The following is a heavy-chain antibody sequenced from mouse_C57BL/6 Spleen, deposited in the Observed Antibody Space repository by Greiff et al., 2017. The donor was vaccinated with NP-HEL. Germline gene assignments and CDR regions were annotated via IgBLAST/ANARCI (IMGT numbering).Heavy chain of an antibody. CDR3: ARRDSSGYLAWFAY. CDR2: IDPSDSYT. Sequence: VQLQQPGAELVMPGASVKLSCKASGYTFTSYWMHWVKQRPGQGLEWIGEIDPSDSYTNYNQKFKGKSTLTVDKSSSTAYMQLSSLTSEDSAVYYCARRDSSGYLAWFAYWGQGTLVTVSA. CDR1: GYTFTSYW. J-gene: IGHJ3*01. D-gene: IGHD3-2*02. V-gene: IGHV1-69*01.